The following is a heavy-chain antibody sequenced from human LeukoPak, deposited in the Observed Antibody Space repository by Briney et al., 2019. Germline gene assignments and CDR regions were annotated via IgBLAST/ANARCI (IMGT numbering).Heavy chain of an antibody. D-gene: IGHD3-10*01. V-gene: IGHV3-23*01. CDR1: GFTFSSYA. Sequence: PGGSLRLSCAASGFTFSSYAMSWVRQAPGKGLEWVSAISGSGGSTYYADSVKGRFTISRDNSKNTLYLQMNSLKAEDTAVYYCAKDPYGPTPGGYDYWGQGTLVTVSS. J-gene: IGHJ4*02. CDR2: ISGSGGST. CDR3: AKDPYGPTPGGYDY.